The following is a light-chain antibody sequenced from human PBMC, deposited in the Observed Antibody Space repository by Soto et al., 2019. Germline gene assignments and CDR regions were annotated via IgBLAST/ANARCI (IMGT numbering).Light chain of an antibody. CDR2: DVS. Sequence: AIQVTQSPSSLSASVGDRVTITCRASQDIRGALAWYQQKPGKAPKLLIYDVSTVQSGVPSRFSGRGSGTDFTLTITSLQPEDFATYYCHQCNIYPITFGKGTRLDI. V-gene: IGKV1-13*02. CDR1: QDIRGA. CDR3: HQCNIYPIT. J-gene: IGKJ5*01.